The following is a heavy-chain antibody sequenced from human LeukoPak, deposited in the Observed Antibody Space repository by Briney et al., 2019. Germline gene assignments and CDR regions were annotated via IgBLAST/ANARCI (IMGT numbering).Heavy chain of an antibody. CDR1: GFTFSIYG. J-gene: IGHJ4*02. CDR3: ARVGYSSGWYEY. CDR2: IWEDGTNI. V-gene: IGHV3-33*01. Sequence: PGGSLRLSCAASGFTFSIYGMHWVRQAPGKGLDWVASIWEDGTNINYADSVMGRFTISRDNSKNTLYLQMHSLRADDTAVYYCARVGYSSGWYEYWGQGTSVTVSS. D-gene: IGHD6-19*01.